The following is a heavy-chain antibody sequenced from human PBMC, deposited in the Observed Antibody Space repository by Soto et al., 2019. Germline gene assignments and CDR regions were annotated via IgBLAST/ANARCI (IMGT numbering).Heavy chain of an antibody. J-gene: IGHJ6*02. CDR1: GFTFSSYA. CDR2: ISYDGSNK. CDR3: AREDPNWNYPYYGMDV. V-gene: IGHV3-30-3*01. Sequence: EGSLRLSCAASGFTFSSYAMHWVRQAPGKGLEWVAVISYDGSNKYYADSVKGRFTISRDNSKNTLYLQMNSLRAEDTAVYYCAREDPNWNYPYYGMDVWGQGTTVTVSS. D-gene: IGHD1-20*01.